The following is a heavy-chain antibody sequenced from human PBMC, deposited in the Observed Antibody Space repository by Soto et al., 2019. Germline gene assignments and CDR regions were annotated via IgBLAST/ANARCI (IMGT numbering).Heavy chain of an antibody. CDR2: INHSGST. Sequence: SETLSLTCAVYGGSCSDYGGSWIRQPPGKGLEWIGEINHSGSTNYNPSLKSRITISVDTSKNQSSLILSSVTAADTAVYYCARGSYYAGSGSYGPIWGVLDPWGQGTHVTVSS. CDR3: ARGSYYAGSGSYGPIWGVLDP. J-gene: IGHJ5*02. CDR1: GGSCSDYG. V-gene: IGHV4-34*01. D-gene: IGHD3-10*01.